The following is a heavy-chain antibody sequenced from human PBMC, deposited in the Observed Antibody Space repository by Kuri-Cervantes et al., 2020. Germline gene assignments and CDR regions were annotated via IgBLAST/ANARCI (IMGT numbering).Heavy chain of an antibody. Sequence: SCTVSGGSISSGSYHWTWIRQPAGKGLEWIGRIYPNGNTYYNPSLQSRVTMSVDTSENQFSLKLSSVAATGTAVYFCARERGTLRGDAFDLWGQGTMVTVSS. CDR1: GGSISSGSYH. CDR2: IYPNGNT. CDR3: ARERGTLRGDAFDL. D-gene: IGHD1-26*01. J-gene: IGHJ3*01. V-gene: IGHV4-61*02.